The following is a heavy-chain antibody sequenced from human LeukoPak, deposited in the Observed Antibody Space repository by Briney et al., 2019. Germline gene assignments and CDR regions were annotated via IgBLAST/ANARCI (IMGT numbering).Heavy chain of an antibody. D-gene: IGHD6-13*01. CDR2: INPNSGGT. J-gene: IGHJ6*02. V-gene: IGHV1-2*04. Sequence: ASVKVSCKASGGTFSSYAISWVRQAPGQGLEWMGWINPNSGGTNYAQKFQGWVTMTRDTSISTAYMELSRLRSDDTAVYYCARDSSSWSRYYYYYYGMDVWGQGTTVTVSS. CDR3: ARDSSSWSRYYYYYYGMDV. CDR1: GGTFSSYA.